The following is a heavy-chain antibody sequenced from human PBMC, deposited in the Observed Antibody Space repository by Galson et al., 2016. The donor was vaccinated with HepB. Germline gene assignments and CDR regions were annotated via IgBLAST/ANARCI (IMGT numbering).Heavy chain of an antibody. CDR3: ARGYYDNSFDY. CDR1: GFTFSTYW. Sequence: SLRLSCAASGFTFSTYWMSWVRQAPGKGLEWVANIKPDGSEKYYVDSVKGRFTISRDTAKSSLYLQMSSLRDEDTAVYYCARGYYDNSFDYLGQGALVTVSS. J-gene: IGHJ4*02. D-gene: IGHD3-9*01. CDR2: IKPDGSEK. V-gene: IGHV3-7*01.